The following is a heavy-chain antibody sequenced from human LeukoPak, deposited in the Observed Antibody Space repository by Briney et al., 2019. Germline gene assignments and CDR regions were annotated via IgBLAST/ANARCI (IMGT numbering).Heavy chain of an antibody. D-gene: IGHD6-19*01. J-gene: IGHJ5*02. CDR3: VLIAVAGVP. CDR1: GFTFSNAW. Sequence: GGSLRLSCAASGFTFSNAWMSWVRQAPGKGLEWAGRIKSKTDGGTTDYAAPVKGRFTISRDDSKNTLYLQMNSLKTEDTAVYYCVLIAVAGVPWGQGTLVTVSS. CDR2: IKSKTDGGTT. V-gene: IGHV3-15*01.